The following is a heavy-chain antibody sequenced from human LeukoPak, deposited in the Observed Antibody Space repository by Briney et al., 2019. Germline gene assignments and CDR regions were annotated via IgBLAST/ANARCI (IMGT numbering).Heavy chain of an antibody. V-gene: IGHV3-33*01. J-gene: IGHJ6*02. CDR1: GFTFSSYG. CDR3: ARGPKVLGYGMDV. CDR2: IWFDGSKR. Sequence: GGSLRLSCAASGFTFSSYGMHWARQAPGKGLEWVALIWFDGSKRHHADSVKGRFSISRDNSKNTLYLQMNSLRVDDTAFYYCARGPKVLGYGMDVWGQGTPVTVSS. D-gene: IGHD3-16*01.